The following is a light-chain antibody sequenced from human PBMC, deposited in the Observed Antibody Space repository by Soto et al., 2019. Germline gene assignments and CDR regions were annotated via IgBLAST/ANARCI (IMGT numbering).Light chain of an antibody. Sequence: IHLTQSPSSLSASVGDRVTITCRASQGISSYLAWYQQKPGKAPKLLIYAASTLQSGVPSRFSGSGSGTDFTLTISSLQPEDFATYYCQQLNSYRPITFGQGTRLEIK. V-gene: IGKV1-9*01. CDR3: QQLNSYRPIT. J-gene: IGKJ5*01. CDR1: QGISSY. CDR2: AAS.